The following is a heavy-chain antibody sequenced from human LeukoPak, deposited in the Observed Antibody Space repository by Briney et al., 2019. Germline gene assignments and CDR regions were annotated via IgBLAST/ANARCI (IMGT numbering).Heavy chain of an antibody. V-gene: IGHV3-30*18. CDR2: ISYDSEGN. D-gene: IGHD3-16*01. CDR1: GFTFSNYG. J-gene: IGHJ6*03. Sequence: GRSLRLSCVTSGFTFSNYGMHWVRQLPGKGREWVAAISYDSEGNYHVDSVKGRFTISRDNSKNTLYLQMNSLRVEDTAVYYCAKDGGNWYDSRGNHLMRSYMDVWGTGTTVTVSS. CDR3: AKDGGNWYDSRGNHLMRSYMDV.